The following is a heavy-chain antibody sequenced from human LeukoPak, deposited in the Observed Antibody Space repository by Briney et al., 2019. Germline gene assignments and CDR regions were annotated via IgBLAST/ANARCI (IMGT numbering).Heavy chain of an antibody. CDR1: GFTFWNYG. D-gene: IGHD2-2*01. CDR2: INWNGGST. J-gene: IGHJ5*02. Sequence: GGSLRLSCAASGFTFWNYGMSWVRQAPGKGLEWVSGINWNGGSTVYADSVEGRFTIFRDNAKNSQYLQMNSLRVEDTALYYCARGSTLGSCTSSSCHNWFDPWGQGTLVTVSS. CDR3: ARGSTLGSCTSSSCHNWFDP. V-gene: IGHV3-20*04.